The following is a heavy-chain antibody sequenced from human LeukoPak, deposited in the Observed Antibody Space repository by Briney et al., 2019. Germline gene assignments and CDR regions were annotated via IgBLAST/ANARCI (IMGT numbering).Heavy chain of an antibody. CDR1: GFTFSSYA. V-gene: IGHV3-23*01. CDR2: ISGSGGST. CDR3: AKPKGLVGATFVDY. Sequence: PGGSLRLSCAASGFTFSSYAMSWVRQAPGKGLEWVSAISGSGGSTYYADSVKGRFTISRDNSKNTLYLQMNSLRAEDTAVYYCAKPKGLVGATFVDYWGQGTLVTVSS. D-gene: IGHD1-26*01. J-gene: IGHJ4*02.